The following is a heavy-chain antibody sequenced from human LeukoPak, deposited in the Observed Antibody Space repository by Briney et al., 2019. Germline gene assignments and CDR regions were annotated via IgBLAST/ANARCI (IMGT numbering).Heavy chain of an antibody. CDR3: ARDRRGSGWFQAPYYYYYGMDV. D-gene: IGHD6-19*01. CDR2: IKQDGSEK. J-gene: IGHJ6*02. CDR1: GFTFSRYW. Sequence: GGSLRLSCAASGFTFSRYWMSWVRQAPGKGLEWVANIKQDGSEKYYVDSVKGRFTISRDNAKNSLYLQMNSLRAEDTAVYYCARDRRGSGWFQAPYYYYYGMDVWGQGTTVTVSS. V-gene: IGHV3-7*01.